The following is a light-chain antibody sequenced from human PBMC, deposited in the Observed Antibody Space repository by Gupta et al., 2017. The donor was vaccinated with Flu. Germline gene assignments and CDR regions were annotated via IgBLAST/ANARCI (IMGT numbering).Light chain of an antibody. CDR3: QKENNAPNT. CDR1: QGISNY. CDR2: AAS. V-gene: IGKV1-27*01. J-gene: IGKJ2*01. Sequence: PSSLSASVGDRVTITCRASQGISNYLAWYQQKPGKGPKLLIYAASTVQSGVTSRFIGSGSGTDFTLTISSLQPEDVATYYCQKENNAPNTFGQGTKLEIK.